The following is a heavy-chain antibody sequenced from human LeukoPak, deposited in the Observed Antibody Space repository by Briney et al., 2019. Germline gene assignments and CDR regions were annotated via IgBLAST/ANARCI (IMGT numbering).Heavy chain of an antibody. J-gene: IGHJ4*02. D-gene: IGHD2-15*01. CDR3: AKLDCSGSSCYQFDC. Sequence: GGSLRLSCAASAFTFSNYWMSWVRQAPGKGLEWVSGIIGSGGSTFYADSVKGRFTISRDNSKNTLYLQMNSLRAEDTAVYYCAKLDCSGSSCYQFDCWGQGTLVTVSS. CDR1: AFTFSNYW. V-gene: IGHV3-23*01. CDR2: IIGSGGST.